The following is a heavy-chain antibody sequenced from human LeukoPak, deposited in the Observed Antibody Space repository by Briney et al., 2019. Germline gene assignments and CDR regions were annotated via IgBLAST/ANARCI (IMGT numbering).Heavy chain of an antibody. CDR3: ARDEDSSGFYYFDY. CDR1: GDSISDYY. D-gene: IGHD6-19*01. CDR2: IYSSGST. Sequence: SETLSLTCTVSGDSISDYYWSWVRQPAGKGLEWIGRIYSSGSTHYNPSLKSRVTMSVDASRNQFSLRLTSATAADTAVYYCARDEDSSGFYYFDYWGQGTLVTLSS. V-gene: IGHV4-4*07. J-gene: IGHJ4*02.